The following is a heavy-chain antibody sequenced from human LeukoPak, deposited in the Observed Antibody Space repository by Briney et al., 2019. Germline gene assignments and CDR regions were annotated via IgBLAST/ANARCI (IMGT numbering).Heavy chain of an antibody. V-gene: IGHV3-48*01. CDR3: AMKAVPRPRLHDAFDF. D-gene: IGHD5-24*01. CDR1: GFIFSSYS. Sequence: GGSLRLSCAASGFIFSSYSMNWVRQAPGKGLEWVSYISSSSSTMYYAASVKGRFSISRDNAQNSLYLQMNSLRAEDTAVYYCAMKAVPRPRLHDAFDFWGQGTVVSVSS. CDR2: ISSSSSTM. J-gene: IGHJ3*01.